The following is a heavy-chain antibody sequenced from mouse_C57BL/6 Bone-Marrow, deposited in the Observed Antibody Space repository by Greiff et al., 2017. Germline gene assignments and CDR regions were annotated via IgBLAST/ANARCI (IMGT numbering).Heavy chain of an antibody. CDR3: ARRYYDY. D-gene: IGHD2-3*01. V-gene: IGHV5-17*01. CDR1: GFTFSDYG. CDR2: ISRGSSTI. J-gene: IGHJ2*01. Sequence: EVQLVESGGGLVKPGGSLKLSCAASGFTFSDYGMHWVRQAPEKGLEWVAYISRGSSTIYYADTVKGRFTISRDNAKNTLFLQMTSLRSEDTAMYYCARRYYDYWGQGTTLTVSS.